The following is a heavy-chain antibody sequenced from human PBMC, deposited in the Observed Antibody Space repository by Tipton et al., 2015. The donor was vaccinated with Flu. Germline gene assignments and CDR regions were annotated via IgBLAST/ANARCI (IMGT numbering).Heavy chain of an antibody. CDR1: GGSFSGYY. V-gene: IGHV4-34*01. Sequence: TLSLTCAVYGGSFSGYYWSWIRQPPGKGLEWIGEINHSGSTNYNPSLKSRVTISVDTSKNQFSLKLSSVTAADTAVYYCARGLGCSSTSCLNYYMDVWGKGTTVTVSS. J-gene: IGHJ6*03. CDR3: ARGLGCSSTSCLNYYMDV. D-gene: IGHD2-2*01. CDR2: INHSGST.